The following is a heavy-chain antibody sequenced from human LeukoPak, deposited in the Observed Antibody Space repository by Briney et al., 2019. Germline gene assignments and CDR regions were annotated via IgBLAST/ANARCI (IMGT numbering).Heavy chain of an antibody. CDR1: GFTFSSYS. CDR2: ISSSSSYI. V-gene: IGHV3-21*01. D-gene: IGHD4-17*01. Sequence: GGSLRLSCAVSGFTFSSYSMNWVRQAPGKGLEWVSSISSSSSYIHYADSVKGRFTISRDNAKNSLYLQMNSLRAEDTAVYYCARDTDYGDSGLDYWGQGTLVTVSS. CDR3: ARDTDYGDSGLDY. J-gene: IGHJ4*02.